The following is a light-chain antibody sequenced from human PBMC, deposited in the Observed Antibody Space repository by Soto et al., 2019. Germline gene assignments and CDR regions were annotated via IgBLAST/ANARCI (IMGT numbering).Light chain of an antibody. CDR3: QQRTNWPLT. V-gene: IGKV3-11*01. Sequence: EIVLTQSPATLSLCPGERATLSCRASQSVSSYLAWYQQKPGQAPRLLIYDAANRATGIPARFSGSGSGTDFTLTISSLEPEDFVVYYCQQRTNWPLTFGGGTKVEIK. CDR1: QSVSSY. CDR2: DAA. J-gene: IGKJ4*01.